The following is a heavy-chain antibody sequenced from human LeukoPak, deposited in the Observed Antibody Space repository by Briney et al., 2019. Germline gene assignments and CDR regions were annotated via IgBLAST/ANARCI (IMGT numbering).Heavy chain of an antibody. J-gene: IGHJ6*03. CDR1: GGSMSSGTYY. D-gene: IGHD5-24*01. Sequence: SETLSLTCTVSGGSMSSGTYYWSWIRQPAGKGLEYIGRIFSSGNNNYNPSLKSRITMSTDTSKDQFSLNLSSVTAADSAVYYCARDGVLGYSNYYYMDVWGKGTTVTVSS. CDR3: ARDGVLGYSNYYYMDV. V-gene: IGHV4-61*02. CDR2: IFSSGNN.